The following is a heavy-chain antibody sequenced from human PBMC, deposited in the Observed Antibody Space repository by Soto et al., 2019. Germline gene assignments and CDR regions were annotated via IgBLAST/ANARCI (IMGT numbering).Heavy chain of an antibody. Sequence: SETLSLTCAVSGGSISSGGYSWSWIRQPPGKGLEWIGYIYHSGSTYYNPSLKSRVTISVDRSKNQFSLKLSSVTAADTAVYYCARNKQWLVYYYYYGMDVWGQGTTVTVSS. CDR2: IYHSGST. CDR1: GGSISSGGYS. J-gene: IGHJ6*02. CDR3: ARNKQWLVYYYYYGMDV. V-gene: IGHV4-30-2*01. D-gene: IGHD6-19*01.